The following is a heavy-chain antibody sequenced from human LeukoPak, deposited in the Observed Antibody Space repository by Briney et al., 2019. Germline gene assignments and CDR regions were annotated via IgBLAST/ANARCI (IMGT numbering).Heavy chain of an antibody. CDR3: ARGWWSFDY. CDR1: GFTFSSYA. Sequence: GSLRLSCAASGFTFSSYAMHWVRQAPGKGLEWVAVISYDGSNKYYADSVKGRFTISRDNSKNTLDLQMNSLRAEDTAVYYCARGWWSFDYWGQGTLVTVSS. D-gene: IGHD2-15*01. V-gene: IGHV3-30*04. CDR2: ISYDGSNK. J-gene: IGHJ4*02.